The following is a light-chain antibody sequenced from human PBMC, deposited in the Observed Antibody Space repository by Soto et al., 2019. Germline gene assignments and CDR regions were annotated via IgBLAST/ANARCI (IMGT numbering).Light chain of an antibody. Sequence: QSVLTQPPSASGSPGQSVTISCTGTSSDVGFYNYVSWFQQHPGKAPKLIIYEVNKRPSGVPDRFSGSKSGNTASLTVSGLQAEDEADYYCSSYAGINTLVFGGGTKLTVL. CDR3: SSYAGINTLV. V-gene: IGLV2-8*01. CDR2: EVN. J-gene: IGLJ2*01. CDR1: SSDVGFYNY.